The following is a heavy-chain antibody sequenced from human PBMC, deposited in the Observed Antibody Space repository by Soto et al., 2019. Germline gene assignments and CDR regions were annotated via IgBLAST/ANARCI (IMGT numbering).Heavy chain of an antibody. J-gene: IGHJ6*02. CDR2: ISDSGGST. CDR3: AKDRPVLSYFYYGMDV. Sequence: EVQLLESGGGLVQPGGSLRLSCVASGYTFSNYAMSWVRQAPGKGLEWVSGISDSGGSTYHADSVKGRFTISRDNSKNTLYLQMNSLRAEDTAVYYCAKDRPVLSYFYYGMDVWGQGTTVTVSS. D-gene: IGHD1-20*01. CDR1: GYTFSNYA. V-gene: IGHV3-23*01.